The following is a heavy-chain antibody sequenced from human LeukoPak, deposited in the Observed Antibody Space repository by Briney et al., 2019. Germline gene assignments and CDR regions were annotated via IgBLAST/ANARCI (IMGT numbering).Heavy chain of an antibody. CDR1: GGSSSSNY. CDR2: IHYTGST. CDR3: ARVGYYFDSSGYNRYYFDY. V-gene: IGHV4-59*01. Sequence: SETLSLTCTGSGGSSSSNYWSWIRQPPGKGLEWIGYIHYTGSTNYNPSLKSRVTISIDTSKNQFSLKLSSVTAADTAVYYCARVGYYFDSSGYNRYYFDYWGQGTLVTVSS. D-gene: IGHD3-22*01. J-gene: IGHJ4*02.